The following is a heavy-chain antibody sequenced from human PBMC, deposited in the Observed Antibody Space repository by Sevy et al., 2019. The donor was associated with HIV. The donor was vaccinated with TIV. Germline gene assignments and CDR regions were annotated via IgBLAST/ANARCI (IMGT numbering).Heavy chain of an antibody. CDR2: IWYDGSNK. V-gene: IGHV3-33*01. D-gene: IGHD3-3*01. CDR1: GFTFSSYG. Sequence: GGSLRLSCAASGFTFSSYGMQWVRQAPGKGLEWVAVIWYDGSNKYYADSVKGRFTISRDNSKNTLYLEMNSLRAEDTAVYYCAREVYDFWSGYYTPYYYYGMDVWGQGTTVTVSS. J-gene: IGHJ6*02. CDR3: AREVYDFWSGYYTPYYYYGMDV.